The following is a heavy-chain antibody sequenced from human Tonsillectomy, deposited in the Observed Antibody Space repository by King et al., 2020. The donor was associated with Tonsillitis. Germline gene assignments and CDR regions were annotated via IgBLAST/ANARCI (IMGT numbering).Heavy chain of an antibody. D-gene: IGHD3-3*01. CDR3: ARAVGCGYYNFDF. CDR1: GYTFTSHY. J-gene: IGHJ4*02. V-gene: IGHV1-46*01. Sequence: QLVQSGAEVNKPGASVKVSCTASGYTFTSHYIHWVRQAPGQGLEWMGRFYPSDWSTGYAQKFQGRVIMTIDTMTRDTSTLTVYMELSSLRSDDTAVDYCARAVGCGYYNFDFCGQGTLCTVSS. CDR2: FYPSDWST.